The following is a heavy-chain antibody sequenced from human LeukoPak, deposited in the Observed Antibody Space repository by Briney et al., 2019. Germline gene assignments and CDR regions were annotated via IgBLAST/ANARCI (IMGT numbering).Heavy chain of an antibody. CDR1: GYTFTGYY. Sequence: ASVKVSCKASGYTFTGYYMHWVRQAPGQGLEWMGWINPHTGGTNYAQKFQGRVTMTRDTSISTAYMELSRLTSDDTAAYYCGRVVGGNYYGSETDDYWGQGTLVTVSS. J-gene: IGHJ4*02. V-gene: IGHV1-2*02. D-gene: IGHD3-10*01. CDR3: GRVVGGNYYGSETDDY. CDR2: INPHTGGT.